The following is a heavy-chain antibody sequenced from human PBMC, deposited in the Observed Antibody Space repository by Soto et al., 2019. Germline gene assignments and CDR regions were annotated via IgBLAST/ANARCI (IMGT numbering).Heavy chain of an antibody. CDR3: ARDNVEVTATSYYYGMDV. CDR1: GCTFSSYA. V-gene: IGHV3-33*01. CDR2: IWYDVGNK. D-gene: IGHD2-15*01. Sequence: WRSRRLSWSAAGCTFSSYAIHCVRQTPDKGLEWVALIWYDVGNKFHAYSGKGRCILSRDNAKNTLYLQINSLRAEDRALYYCARDNVEVTATSYYYGMDVWGRGTTVTVSS. J-gene: IGHJ6*02.